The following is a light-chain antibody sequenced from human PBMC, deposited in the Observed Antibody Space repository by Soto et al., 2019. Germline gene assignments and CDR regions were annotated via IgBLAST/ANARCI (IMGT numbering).Light chain of an antibody. CDR2: EVS. CDR1: SSDVGGYNY. CDR3: SSYTSSSFLV. V-gene: IGLV2-14*01. J-gene: IGLJ3*02. Sequence: QSALTQPASVSGSPGQSITISCTGTSSDVGGYNYVSWYQQHPGKAPKLMIYEVSNRPSGVSNRFSGSKSGNTASLTISGLQAEDEAEYYCSSYTSSSFLVFGGGTKVTVL.